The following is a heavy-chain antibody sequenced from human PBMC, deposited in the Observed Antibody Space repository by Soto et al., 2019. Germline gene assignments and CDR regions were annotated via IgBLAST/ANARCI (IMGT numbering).Heavy chain of an antibody. CDR3: ARVGLELHLFDP. Sequence: SVKVSCKASGGTFSSYAISWVRQAPGQGLEWMGGIIPIFGTANYAQKFQGRVTITADESTSTAYMELSSLRSEDTAVYYCARVGLELHLFDPWGQGTLVTVSS. D-gene: IGHD1-7*01. CDR1: GGTFSSYA. CDR2: IIPIFGTA. J-gene: IGHJ5*02. V-gene: IGHV1-69*13.